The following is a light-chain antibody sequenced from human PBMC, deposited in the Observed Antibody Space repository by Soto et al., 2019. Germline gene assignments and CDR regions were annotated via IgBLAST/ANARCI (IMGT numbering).Light chain of an antibody. CDR3: QVWASSSALPRVV. V-gene: IGLV3-21*01. CDR1: DTGSKS. Sequence: SYELTQPPSVSVAPGKTATITCGGDDTGSKSVHWYQQRPGQAPVLVIYYDAERPSGIPERFSGSKSGNTATLTITRVEGGDEADYYCQVWASSSALPRVVFGGGTKLTVL. CDR2: YDA. J-gene: IGLJ2*01.